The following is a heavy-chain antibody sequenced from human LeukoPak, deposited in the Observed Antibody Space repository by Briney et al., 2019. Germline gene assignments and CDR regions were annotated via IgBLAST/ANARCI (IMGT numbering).Heavy chain of an antibody. CDR2: IIPIFGTA. Sequence: ASVKVSCKASGGTFSSYAISWVRQAPGQGLEWMGRIIPIFGTANYAQKFQGRVTITTDESTSTAYMELSNLRSEDTAVYYCARGQDWAAAGTGYYFDYWGQGTLVTVSS. CDR3: ARGQDWAAAGTGYYFDY. D-gene: IGHD6-13*01. V-gene: IGHV1-69*05. J-gene: IGHJ4*02. CDR1: GGTFSSYA.